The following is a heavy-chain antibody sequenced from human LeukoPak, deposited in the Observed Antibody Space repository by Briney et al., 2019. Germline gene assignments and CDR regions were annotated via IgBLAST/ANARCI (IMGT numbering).Heavy chain of an antibody. CDR1: AFTFRSYW. D-gene: IGHD6-13*01. J-gene: IGHJ4*02. Sequence: GGSLRLSCAASAFTFRSYWMTWVRQAPGKGLEWVANIKEDGSEKYYVDSVKGRFTISRDSAKNSLYLQMNSLRVEDTAVYYCARGGFSSSWYISRDYWGQGTLVTVSS. CDR2: IKEDGSEK. V-gene: IGHV3-7*01. CDR3: ARGGFSSSWYISRDY.